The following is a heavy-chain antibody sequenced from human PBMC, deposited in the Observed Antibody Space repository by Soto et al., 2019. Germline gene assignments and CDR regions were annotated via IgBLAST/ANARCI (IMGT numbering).Heavy chain of an antibody. V-gene: IGHV1-18*01. D-gene: IGHD3-3*01. CDR1: GYTFTDYG. CDR3: ARISQSDFWSGYYYFFDY. Sequence: ASVKVSCKASGYTFTDYGISWVRQAPGQGLQWMGWITAFNGNTKYAQQFQDRVTMTTDTSTSTAYMELRSLESDDTAVYYCARISQSDFWSGYYYFFDYWGQGTLVTVSS. J-gene: IGHJ4*02. CDR2: ITAFNGNT.